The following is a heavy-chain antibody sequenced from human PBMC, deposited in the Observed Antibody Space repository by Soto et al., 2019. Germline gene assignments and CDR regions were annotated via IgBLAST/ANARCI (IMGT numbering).Heavy chain of an antibody. J-gene: IGHJ6*02. D-gene: IGHD3-16*01. CDR3: ARDRAIWSDSYVYYGMDV. V-gene: IGHV1-2*04. Sequence: QVQLVQSGAEVKKPGASVKVSCKASGYTFTGYYMHWVRQAPGQGLEWMGWINPNSGGTNYAQKFQGWVTMTRDTSIRTAYMELSRLRYDDTAVYYCARDRAIWSDSYVYYGMDVWGQGTTVTVSS. CDR2: INPNSGGT. CDR1: GYTFTGYY.